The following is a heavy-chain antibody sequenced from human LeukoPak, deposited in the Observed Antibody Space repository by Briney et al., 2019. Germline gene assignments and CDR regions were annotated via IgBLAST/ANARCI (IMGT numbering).Heavy chain of an antibody. D-gene: IGHD2-2*01. V-gene: IGHV4-39*07. J-gene: IGHJ4*02. CDR1: GGSISSSSYY. CDR3: ARGDCSSTSCPPGFDY. Sequence: SETLSLTCTVSGGSISSSSYYWGWIRQPPGKGLEWIGSIYYSGSTNYNPSLKSRVTISVDTSKNQFSLKLSSVTAADTAVYYCARGDCSSTSCPPGFDYWGQGTLVTVSS. CDR2: IYYSGST.